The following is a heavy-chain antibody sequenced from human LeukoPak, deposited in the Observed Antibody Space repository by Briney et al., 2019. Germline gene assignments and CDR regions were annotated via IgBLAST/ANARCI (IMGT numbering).Heavy chain of an antibody. V-gene: IGHV4-59*01. Sequence: SETLSLTCTVSGGSISSNYWSWIRQPPGRGLEWIGYICYSGSTNYNPSLKSRVTISVDTSKKQFSLSLRSVTAADTAVYYCASGDVVVPADTDITNSMDVWGQVTTVTVSS. CDR2: ICYSGST. D-gene: IGHD2-2*01. CDR3: ASGDVVVPADTDITNSMDV. J-gene: IGHJ6*02. CDR1: GGSISSNY.